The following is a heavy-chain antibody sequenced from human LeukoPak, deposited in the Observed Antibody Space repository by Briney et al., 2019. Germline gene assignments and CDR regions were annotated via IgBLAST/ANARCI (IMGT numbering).Heavy chain of an antibody. CDR3: AKHTRRPLVVVTADLIDY. Sequence: GGSLRLSCAASGFTFSSYAMSWVRQAPGKGLEWVSAISGSGGSTYYADSVKGRFTISRDNSKNTLYLQMNSLRAEDTAVYYCAKHTRRPLVVVTADLIDYWGQGTLVAVSS. D-gene: IGHD2-21*02. V-gene: IGHV3-23*01. CDR2: ISGSGGST. CDR1: GFTFSSYA. J-gene: IGHJ4*02.